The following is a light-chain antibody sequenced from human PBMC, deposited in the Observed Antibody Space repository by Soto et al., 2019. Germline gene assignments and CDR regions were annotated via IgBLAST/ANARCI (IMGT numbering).Light chain of an antibody. Sequence: EILMTHSPAPLSVSPLEIATVSFMASQSINRNLAWYHQRPGQAPTLLMFGASTRATGIPDRFRGSGSGTEFTLTISSLQSDDFGVYYCQHNNNWPLTFGRGTKVDIK. J-gene: IGKJ1*01. V-gene: IGKV3-15*01. CDR2: GAS. CDR3: QHNNNWPLT. CDR1: QSINRN.